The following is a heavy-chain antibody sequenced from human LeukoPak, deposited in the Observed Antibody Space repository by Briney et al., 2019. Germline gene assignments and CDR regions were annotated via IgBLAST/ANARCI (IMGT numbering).Heavy chain of an antibody. CDR2: ISSSGSTI. Sequence: GGSLRLSCAASGLTFSSYEMNWVRQAPGKGLEWVSYISSSGSTIYYADSVKGRFTISRDNAKNSLYLQMNSLRAEDTAVYYCARDNGSGGYNWFDPWGQGTLVTVSS. V-gene: IGHV3-48*03. CDR3: ARDNGSGGYNWFDP. J-gene: IGHJ5*02. CDR1: GLTFSSYE. D-gene: IGHD3-10*01.